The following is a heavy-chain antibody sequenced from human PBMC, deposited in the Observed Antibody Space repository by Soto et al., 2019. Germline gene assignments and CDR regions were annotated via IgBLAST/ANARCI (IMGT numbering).Heavy chain of an antibody. D-gene: IGHD3-10*01. J-gene: IGHJ5*02. V-gene: IGHV4-31*03. CDR3: AKGVRGVPNWFDP. CDR1: GGSISNSANH. CDR2: IYYSGGT. Sequence: QVQLQESGPGLVRPSQTLSLSCTVSGGSISNSANHWSWIRQHPGEGLEWIGYIYYSGGTYYSPDLKGRVTMSIDASKNQFSLKLSSVTAADTAVYYCAKGVRGVPNWFDPWGQGTLVTVSS.